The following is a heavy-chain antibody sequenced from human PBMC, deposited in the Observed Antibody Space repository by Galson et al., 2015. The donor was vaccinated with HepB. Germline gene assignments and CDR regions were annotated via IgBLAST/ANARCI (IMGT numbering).Heavy chain of an antibody. V-gene: IGHV3-21*06. CDR2: ISARSTYI. Sequence: SLRLSCAASGFTFSGFSINWVRQAPGKGLEWISFISARSTYIYYAQSVKGRFTISRDNATSSAYLEMNSLRVDDTAVYYCARGLTGDYVFDYWGQGTLVTVSS. D-gene: IGHD4-17*01. CDR3: ARGLTGDYVFDY. J-gene: IGHJ4*02. CDR1: GFTFSGFS.